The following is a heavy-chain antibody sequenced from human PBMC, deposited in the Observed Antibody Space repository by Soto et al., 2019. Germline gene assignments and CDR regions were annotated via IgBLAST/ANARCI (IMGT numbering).Heavy chain of an antibody. CDR2: ISYDGSNK. V-gene: IGHV3-30-3*01. CDR1: GFTFSSYA. J-gene: IGHJ6*03. CDR3: AREGVLLNYYYHYMDV. Sequence: GGSLRLSCAASGFTFSSYAMHWVRQAPGKGLEWVAVISYDGSNKYYADSVKGRFTISRDNSKNTLYLQMNSLRAEDTAVYYCAREGVLLNYYYHYMDVWGKGTTVTVSS.